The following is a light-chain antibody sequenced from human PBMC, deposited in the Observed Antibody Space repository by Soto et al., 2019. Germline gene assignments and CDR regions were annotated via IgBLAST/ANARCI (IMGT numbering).Light chain of an antibody. V-gene: IGKV3-20*01. CDR2: GTS. CDR3: QQYGTSLIT. Sequence: EIVLTQSPGTLSLSPGERASLSCRASQTFSSSYLAWYQRKPGQAPRLLIYGTSSRATDIPDRFSGSGSGTDFTLTISRLEPEDFAVYYCQQYGTSLITFGGGTKVEIK. CDR1: QTFSSSY. J-gene: IGKJ4*01.